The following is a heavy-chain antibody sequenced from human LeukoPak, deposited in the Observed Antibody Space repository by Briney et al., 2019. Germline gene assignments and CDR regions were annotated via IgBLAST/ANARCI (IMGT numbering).Heavy chain of an antibody. CDR3: ARVPESVGINYFDS. D-gene: IGHD1-1*01. V-gene: IGHV4-34*01. J-gene: IGHJ4*02. CDR1: GGSFSGNF. Sequence: SETLSLTCAVYGGSFSGNFWSWVRQPPGRGLEWIGEINHRGNTNYNPSLKSRVTISVDTSKNQFSLKLSSVTAADTAVYYCARVPESVGINYFDSWGQGTQVTVSS. CDR2: INHRGNT.